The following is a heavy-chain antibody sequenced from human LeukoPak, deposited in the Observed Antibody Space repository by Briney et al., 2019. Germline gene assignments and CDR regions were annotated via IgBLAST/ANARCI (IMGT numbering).Heavy chain of an antibody. D-gene: IGHD4-17*01. CDR3: ARAGYSFHGDYLSNDY. Sequence: ASVKVSCKASGYTFTSYGISWVRQAPGQGLEWMGWISAYNGNTNYAQKLQGRVTMTTDTSTSTAYMERRSLRSDDTAVYYCARAGYSFHGDYLSNDYWGQGTLVTVSS. CDR2: ISAYNGNT. J-gene: IGHJ4*02. CDR1: GYTFTSYG. V-gene: IGHV1-18*01.